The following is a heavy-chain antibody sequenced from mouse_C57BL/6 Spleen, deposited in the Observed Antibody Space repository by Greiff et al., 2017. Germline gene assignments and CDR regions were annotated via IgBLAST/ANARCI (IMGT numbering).Heavy chain of an antibody. V-gene: IGHV1-54*01. CDR2: INPGSGGT. CDR1: GYAFTNYL. CDR3: ARGGYGYDGFAY. D-gene: IGHD2-2*01. Sequence: QVQLQQSGAELVRPGTSVEVSCKASGYAFTNYLIEWVKQRPGQGLEWIGVINPGSGGTNYNEKFKGKATLTADKSSSTAYMQLSSLTSEDSAVYFCARGGYGYDGFAYWGQGTLVTVSA. J-gene: IGHJ3*01.